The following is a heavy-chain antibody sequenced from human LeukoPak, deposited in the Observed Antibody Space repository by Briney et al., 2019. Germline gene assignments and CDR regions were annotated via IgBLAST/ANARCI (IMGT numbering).Heavy chain of an antibody. CDR1: GFTFSNHW. Sequence: GGSLRHSCAASGFTFSNHWMHWVRQAPGKGLVWVSRIDERGSNAMYADSVKGRFSISRDNAKNTVNLQMNRLRAEDTGVYYCVRDEALWRLDYWGQGTLVTVSS. CDR3: VRDEALWRLDY. CDR2: IDERGSNA. V-gene: IGHV3-74*03. J-gene: IGHJ4*02. D-gene: IGHD2-21*01.